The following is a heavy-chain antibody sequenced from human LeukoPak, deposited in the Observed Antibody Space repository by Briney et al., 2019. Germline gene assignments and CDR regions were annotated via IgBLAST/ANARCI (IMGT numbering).Heavy chain of an antibody. J-gene: IGHJ5*02. Sequence: GASVKVSCKASGYTFTSYYMHWVRQAPGQGLEWMGLINPTGDRTGYAQKFQGRVTMTRDMSTNTDYLELSSLRSEDTAIYYCAREGYYYGSGSYYNEVRRFDPWGQGTLVTVSS. CDR1: GYTFTSYY. V-gene: IGHV1-46*01. D-gene: IGHD3-10*01. CDR2: INPTGDRT. CDR3: AREGYYYGSGSYYNEVRRFDP.